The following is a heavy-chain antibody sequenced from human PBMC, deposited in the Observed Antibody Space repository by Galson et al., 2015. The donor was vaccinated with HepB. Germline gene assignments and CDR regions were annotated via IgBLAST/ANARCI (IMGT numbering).Heavy chain of an antibody. J-gene: IGHJ4*02. D-gene: IGHD3-10*01. Sequence: SLRLSCAASGFTFSSYSMNWVRQAPGKGLEWVSSISSSSSYIYYADSVKGRFTISRDNAKNSLYLQMNSLRAEDTAVYYCASPPATWTTMVRGAGYWGQGTLVTVSS. CDR1: GFTFSSYS. CDR3: ASPPATWTTMVRGAGY. CDR2: ISSSSSYI. V-gene: IGHV3-21*01.